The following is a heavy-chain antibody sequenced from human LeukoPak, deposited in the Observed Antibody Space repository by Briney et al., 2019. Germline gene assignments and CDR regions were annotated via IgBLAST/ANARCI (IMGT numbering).Heavy chain of an antibody. CDR3: ARDRIGY. CDR2: INPNSGGT. Sequence: ASVKVSCKASGYTFTSYDINWVRQATGQGLEWMGWINPNSGGTNYAQKFQGRVTMTRDTSISTAYMELSRLRSDDTAVYYCARDRIGYWGQGTLVTVSS. CDR1: GYTFTSYD. J-gene: IGHJ4*02. V-gene: IGHV1-2*02. D-gene: IGHD3-16*01.